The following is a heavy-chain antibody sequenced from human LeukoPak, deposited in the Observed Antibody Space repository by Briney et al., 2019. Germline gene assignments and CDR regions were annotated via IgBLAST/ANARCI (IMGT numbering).Heavy chain of an antibody. CDR2: IKQDGSEK. D-gene: IGHD3-3*01. V-gene: IGHV3-7*01. CDR3: ARDFVHSDFWSGKYYFDY. CDR1: GFTFSSYW. Sequence: GGSLRLSCAASGFTFSSYWMSWVRQAPGKGLEWVANIKQDGSEKYYVDSVKGRFTISRDNAKNSLYLQMNSLRAEDTAVYYCARDFVHSDFWSGKYYFDYWGQGTLVTVSS. J-gene: IGHJ4*02.